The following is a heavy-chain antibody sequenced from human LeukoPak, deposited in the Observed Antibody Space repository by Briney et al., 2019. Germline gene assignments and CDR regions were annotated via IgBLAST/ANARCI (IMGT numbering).Heavy chain of an antibody. J-gene: IGHJ4*02. CDR3: ARDYYDSSGLYPMSYFDY. CDR1: GFTFSSYS. V-gene: IGHV3-21*01. D-gene: IGHD3-22*01. Sequence: KSGGSLRLSCAASGFTFSSYSMNWVRQAPGKGLEWVSSISSSSSYIYYADSVKGRFTISRDNAKNSLYLQMNSLRAEDTAVYYCARDYYDSSGLYPMSYFDYWGQGTLVTVSS. CDR2: ISSSSSYI.